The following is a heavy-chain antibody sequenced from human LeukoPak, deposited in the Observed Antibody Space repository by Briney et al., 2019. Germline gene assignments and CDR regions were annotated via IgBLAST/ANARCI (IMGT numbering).Heavy chain of an antibody. CDR3: AKIAAAGTGGAFDI. CDR1: GFTFSSYG. Sequence: GGSLRLSCAASGFTFSSYGMHWVRQAPGKGLEWVAVISYDGRNKYYADSVKGRFTISRDNSKNTLYLQMNSLRAEDTAVYYCAKIAAAGTGGAFDIWGQGTMVTVSS. J-gene: IGHJ3*02. CDR2: ISYDGRNK. D-gene: IGHD6-13*01. V-gene: IGHV3-30*18.